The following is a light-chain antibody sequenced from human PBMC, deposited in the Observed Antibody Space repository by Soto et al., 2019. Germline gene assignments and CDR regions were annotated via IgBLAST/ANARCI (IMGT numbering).Light chain of an antibody. CDR3: QQRSNWPPLT. V-gene: IGKV3-11*01. J-gene: IGKJ4*01. Sequence: EIVLTQSPATLSLSPGERATLSCRASQSISSNLAWYQQKRGQAPRLLIYDASNRATGIPARFSGSGSGTDFTLTISSLEPEEFAVYYCQQRSNWPPLTFGGGTKVEIK. CDR1: QSISSN. CDR2: DAS.